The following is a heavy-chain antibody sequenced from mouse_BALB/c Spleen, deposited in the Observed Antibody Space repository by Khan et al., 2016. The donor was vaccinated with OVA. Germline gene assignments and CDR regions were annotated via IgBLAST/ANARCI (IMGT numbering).Heavy chain of an antibody. J-gene: IGHJ1*01. V-gene: IGHV2-9*02. D-gene: IGHD1-1*01. CDR1: GFSLTSYG. CDR3: ARDTTVESYWYFDV. Sequence: QVRLQQSGPGLVAHSQSLSITCTVSGFSLTSYGVHWVRQPPGKGLEWLGVIWAGGSTNYNSALLSRLSISKDNSKSQVFLKMNSLQTDDTAMYYCARDTTVESYWYFDVWGAGTTVTVSS. CDR2: IWAGGST.